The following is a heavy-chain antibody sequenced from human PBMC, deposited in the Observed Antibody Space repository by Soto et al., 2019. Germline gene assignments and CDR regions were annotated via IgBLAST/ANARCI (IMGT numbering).Heavy chain of an antibody. CDR3: AKETSAYEIDY. Sequence: QVQLVESGGGVVQPGRSLRLACAASGFIFSGYAMHWVRQAPVKGLEWVAVISYDGNTKYYADSVKGRFTVSRDNSKNTLYVQMNNLSAEDTAMYYCAKETSAYEIDYWGQGTLVNVSS. CDR1: GFIFSGYA. J-gene: IGHJ4*02. CDR2: ISYDGNTK. D-gene: IGHD5-12*01. V-gene: IGHV3-30-3*01.